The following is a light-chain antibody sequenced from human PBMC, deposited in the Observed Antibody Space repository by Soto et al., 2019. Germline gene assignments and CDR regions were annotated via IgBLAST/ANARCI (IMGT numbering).Light chain of an antibody. V-gene: IGKV3-11*01. CDR2: DAS. CDR1: QSVGSY. J-gene: IGKJ3*01. Sequence: EVVLTQSPATLSLSPGERATLSCRASQSVGSYLAWYQQKPGQAPRLLIYDASKRATGIPARFSGSGSGTDFTLTISSLAPEDFAVYYCQQRSNWPPVFTFGPATKVDIK. CDR3: QQRSNWPPVFT.